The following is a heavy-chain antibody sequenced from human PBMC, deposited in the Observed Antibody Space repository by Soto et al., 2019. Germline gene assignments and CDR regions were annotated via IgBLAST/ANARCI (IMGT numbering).Heavy chain of an antibody. CDR3: ARLPNDYGDYTFDY. CDR2: IYYSGST. V-gene: IGHV4-31*03. CDR1: GGSISSGGYY. Sequence: SETLSLTCTVSGGSISSGGYYWSWIRQHPGKGLEWIGYIYYSGSTYYNPSLKSRVTISVDTSKNQFSLKLSSVTAADTAVYYCARLPNDYGDYTFDYWGQGTLVTV. J-gene: IGHJ4*02. D-gene: IGHD4-17*01.